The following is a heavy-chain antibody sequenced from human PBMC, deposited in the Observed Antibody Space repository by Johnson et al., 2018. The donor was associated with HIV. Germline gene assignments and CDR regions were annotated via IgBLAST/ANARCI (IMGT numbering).Heavy chain of an antibody. CDR3: ARDTSIAAARAFDI. CDR1: GFTFSSYG. V-gene: IGHV3-30*19. Sequence: QVHLVESGGGVVQPGGSLRLSCAASGFTFSSYGMHWVRQAPGKGLEWVAVISYDGSNKYYADSVKGRFSISRDNSKNTLDLQMNSLRAEDTAVYYCARDTSIAAARAFDIWGQGTMVTVSS. CDR2: ISYDGSNK. J-gene: IGHJ3*02. D-gene: IGHD6-6*01.